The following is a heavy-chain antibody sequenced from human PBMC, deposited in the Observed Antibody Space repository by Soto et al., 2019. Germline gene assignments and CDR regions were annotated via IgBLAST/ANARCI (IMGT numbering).Heavy chain of an antibody. CDR2: INAGNGNT. Sequence: QVQLVQSGAEVKKPGASVKVSCKASGYTFTSYAMHWVRQAPGQRLEWMGWINAGNGNTKYSQKFQGRVTITRDTSASTAYMELSSLRSEDTAVYYCARDSSSGWSFDYWGQGTLVTVSS. D-gene: IGHD6-19*01. CDR3: ARDSSSGWSFDY. V-gene: IGHV1-3*01. CDR1: GYTFTSYA. J-gene: IGHJ4*02.